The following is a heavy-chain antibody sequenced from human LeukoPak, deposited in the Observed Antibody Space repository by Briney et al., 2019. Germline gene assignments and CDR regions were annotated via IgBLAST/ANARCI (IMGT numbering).Heavy chain of an antibody. Sequence: PGRSLRLSCVGSGLTFNGFGMHWVRQAPGKGLEWVAVIRHDGSNIYYADSVRGRFTISRDNSKNTLNLQMSDLRAEDTAVYYCARDGVGTTLFFGYLDYWGPGTLVTVSS. CDR3: ARDGVGTTLFFGYLDY. D-gene: IGHD1-26*01. V-gene: IGHV3-33*01. J-gene: IGHJ4*02. CDR1: GLTFNGFG. CDR2: IRHDGSNI.